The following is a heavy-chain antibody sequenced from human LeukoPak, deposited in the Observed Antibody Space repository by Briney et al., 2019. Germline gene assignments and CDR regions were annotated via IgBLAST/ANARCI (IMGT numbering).Heavy chain of an antibody. Sequence: PGGSLRLSCAASGFTFSGYAMHWVRQAPGKGLEWVAVISYDGTNKYYADSVKGRFTISRDNSKNTLFLQMNSLRAEDTAMYYCARDGLTIFGVVQGGEYMDVWGKGTTVTVSS. V-gene: IGHV3-30-3*01. CDR1: GFTFSGYA. J-gene: IGHJ6*03. CDR2: ISYDGTNK. CDR3: ARDGLTIFGVVQGGEYMDV. D-gene: IGHD3-3*01.